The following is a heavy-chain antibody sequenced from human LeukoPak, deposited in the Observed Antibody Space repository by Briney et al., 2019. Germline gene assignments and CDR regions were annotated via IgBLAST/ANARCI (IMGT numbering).Heavy chain of an antibody. V-gene: IGHV3-30*04. CDR1: GFTFSSYA. CDR3: ARGVATRAYYFDY. CDR2: ISYDGSNK. Sequence: GGSLRLSCAASGFTFSSYAMHWVRQAPGKGLEWVAVISYDGSNKYYADSVKGRFTISRDNSKNTLYLQMNSLRAEDTAVYYCARGVATRAYYFDYWGQGTLVTVSS. D-gene: IGHD5-12*01. J-gene: IGHJ4*02.